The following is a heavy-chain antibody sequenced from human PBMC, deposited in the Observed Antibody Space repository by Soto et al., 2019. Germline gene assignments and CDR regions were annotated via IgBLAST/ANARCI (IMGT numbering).Heavy chain of an antibody. Sequence: APVKGSRKASGYTYTSYAMHWGRQAPGQRLEWMGWINAGNGNTKYSQKFQGRVTITRDTSASTAYMELSSLRSEDTAGYYCARGGSLYWYFDLWGRGTLVTVS. CDR2: INAGNGNT. J-gene: IGHJ2*01. CDR1: GYTYTSYA. CDR3: ARGGSLYWYFDL. D-gene: IGHD1-26*01. V-gene: IGHV1-3*01.